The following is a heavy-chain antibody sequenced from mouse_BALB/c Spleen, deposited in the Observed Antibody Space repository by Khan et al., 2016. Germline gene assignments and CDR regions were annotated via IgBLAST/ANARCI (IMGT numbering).Heavy chain of an antibody. CDR2: ISYSGST. D-gene: IGHD1-1*01. V-gene: IGHV3-2*02. J-gene: IGHJ4*01. Sequence: EVQLQESGPGLVKPSQSLSLTCTVTGYSITSDYAWNWIRQFPGNRLEWMGYISYSGSTSYNPSLKSRISITRDTSKNQSFLQLNSLTSEDAATYYCARSDYGDKDAMDYWGQGTSVTVSS. CDR3: ARSDYGDKDAMDY. CDR1: GYSITSDYA.